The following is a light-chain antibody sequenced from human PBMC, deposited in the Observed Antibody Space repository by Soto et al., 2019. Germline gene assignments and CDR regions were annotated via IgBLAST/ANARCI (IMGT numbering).Light chain of an antibody. V-gene: IGKV1-12*01. CDR1: QDITTW. CDR2: AAS. Sequence: DIQMTQSPSSGSASVGDRVTIICRASQDITTWLAWYQQKPGKXPXXLIYAASSLQSGVPSRLSGSGSGTDFTLTISSLQPEDFATYDCQQRYRTWTFVQGTKVDIK. CDR3: QQRYRTWT. J-gene: IGKJ1*01.